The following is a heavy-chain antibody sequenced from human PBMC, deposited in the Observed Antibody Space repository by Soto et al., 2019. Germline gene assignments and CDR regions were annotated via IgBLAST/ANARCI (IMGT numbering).Heavy chain of an antibody. V-gene: IGHV1-69*10. CDR2: IIPIFGIA. D-gene: IGHD6-13*01. J-gene: IGHJ6*03. Sequence: ASVKVSCKASGGTFSSYAISWVRQAPGQGLEWMGGIIPIFGIANYAQKFQGRVTITADKSTSTAYMELSSLRSEDTAVYYCAREKQQDYYYYYMDVWGKGTTVTVSS. CDR3: AREKQQDYYYYYMDV. CDR1: GGTFSSYA.